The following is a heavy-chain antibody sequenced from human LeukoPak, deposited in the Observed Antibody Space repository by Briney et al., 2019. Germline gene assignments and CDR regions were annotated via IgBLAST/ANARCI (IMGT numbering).Heavy chain of an antibody. Sequence: SETLSLTCAVYGGSFSGYYWSWIRQPPGKGLGWIGEINHSGSTNYSPSLKSRVTISVDTSKNQFSLKLSSVTAADTAVYYCARRRLEILWGSYRYPPYYFDYWGQRTLVTVSS. J-gene: IGHJ4*02. CDR3: ARRRLEILWGSYRYPPYYFDY. D-gene: IGHD3-16*02. CDR1: GGSFSGYY. V-gene: IGHV4-34*01. CDR2: INHSGST.